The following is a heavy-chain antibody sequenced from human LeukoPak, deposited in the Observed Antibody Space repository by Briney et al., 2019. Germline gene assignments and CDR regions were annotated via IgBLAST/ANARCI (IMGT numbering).Heavy chain of an antibody. CDR2: IYPGDSDT. CDR3: ARLSTYYDFWSGSPDAFDI. Sequence: GESLKISCMGSGYSFTSYWIGWVRQMPGKALEWMGIIYPGDSDTRYSPSFQGQVTISADKSISTAYLQWSSLKASDTAMYYCARLSTYYDFWSGSPDAFDIWGQGTMVTVSS. V-gene: IGHV5-51*01. CDR1: GYSFTSYW. J-gene: IGHJ3*02. D-gene: IGHD3-3*01.